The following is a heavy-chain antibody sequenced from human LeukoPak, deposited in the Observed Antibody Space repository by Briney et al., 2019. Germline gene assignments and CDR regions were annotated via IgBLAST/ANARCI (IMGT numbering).Heavy chain of an antibody. CDR1: GGSFSGYY. CDR2: INHSGST. D-gene: IGHD3-22*01. Sequence: SETLSLTCAVYGGSFSGYYWSWIRQPPGKGLEWIGEINHSGSTNYNPSLKSRVTMSVDTSKKQFSLRLSSVTAADTAVYYCARTPIYYFDNSGYYNWGQGTLVTVSS. J-gene: IGHJ4*02. CDR3: ARTPIYYFDNSGYYN. V-gene: IGHV4-34*01.